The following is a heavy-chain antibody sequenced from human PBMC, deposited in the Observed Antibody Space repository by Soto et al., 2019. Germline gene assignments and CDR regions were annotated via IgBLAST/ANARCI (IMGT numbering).Heavy chain of an antibody. D-gene: IGHD6-6*01. CDR3: AKNTRGYSSSRYYFDY. CDR1: GFTFSSYA. CDR2: ISGSGGST. J-gene: IGHJ4*02. Sequence: GGSLRLSCAAPGFTFSSYAMSWVRQAPGKGLEWVSAISGSGGSTYYADSVKGRFTISRDNSKNTLYLQMNSLRAEDTAVYYCAKNTRGYSSSRYYFDYWGQGTLVTVSS. V-gene: IGHV3-23*01.